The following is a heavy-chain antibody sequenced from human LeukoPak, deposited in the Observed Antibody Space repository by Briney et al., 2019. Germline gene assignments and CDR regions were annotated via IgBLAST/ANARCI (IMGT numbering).Heavy chain of an antibody. Sequence: SVKVSCKASRDIFTQYVIFSVRQAPGQGLEWMGRIGPILSIANNAGKFQGRVTITADKDTSTVYMELSRLRSEDSAVYYCARGGWDGYNLDSRGQGTLVTVSS. J-gene: IGHJ4*02. D-gene: IGHD5-24*01. CDR2: IGPILSIA. CDR1: RDIFTQYV. V-gene: IGHV1-69*04. CDR3: ARGGWDGYNLDS.